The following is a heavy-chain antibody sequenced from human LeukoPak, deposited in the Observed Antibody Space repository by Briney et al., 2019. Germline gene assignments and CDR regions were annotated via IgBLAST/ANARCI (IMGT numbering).Heavy chain of an antibody. CDR1: GYTRPELS. J-gene: IGHJ4*02. Sequence: ASVTVSCKVSGYTRPELSMHWVRQAPGKGLEWMGGFDPEDGETIYTQKFQGRVTMTEDTSTDTAYMELSSLRSEDTAVYYCATSPYYDILTGYPPLDYWGQGTLVTVSS. V-gene: IGHV1-24*01. CDR3: ATSPYYDILTGYPPLDY. CDR2: FDPEDGET. D-gene: IGHD3-9*01.